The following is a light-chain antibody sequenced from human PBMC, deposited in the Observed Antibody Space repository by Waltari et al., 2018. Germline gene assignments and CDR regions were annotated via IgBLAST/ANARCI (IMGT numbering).Light chain of an antibody. CDR3: QQYNHWPPIT. Sequence: EIVMTQSPDTLSVSLGERATFPCRASQGVSSNLAWYQQKPGQAPRLPSYVASTRATSIPARFRGSGSGTDFTLTISSLQSEDSAVYYCQQYNHWPPITFGQGTRLEIK. CDR1: QGVSSN. J-gene: IGKJ5*01. CDR2: VAS. V-gene: IGKV3-15*01.